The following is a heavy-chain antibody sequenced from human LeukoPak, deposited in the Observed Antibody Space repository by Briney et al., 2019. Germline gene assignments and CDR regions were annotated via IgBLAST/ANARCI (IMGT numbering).Heavy chain of an antibody. CDR2: IRSKAYGGTT. CDR3: TRNMGSSSMFDY. V-gene: IGHV3-49*02. Sequence: PGGSLRLSCAASGFIVSSNHMNWVRQAPGKGLEWVSFIRSKAYGGTTEYAASAKGRFTISRDDSKSIAYLQMNSLKTEDTAMYYCTRNMGSSSMFDYWGQGTLVTVSS. D-gene: IGHD6-6*01. CDR1: GFIVSSNH. J-gene: IGHJ4*02.